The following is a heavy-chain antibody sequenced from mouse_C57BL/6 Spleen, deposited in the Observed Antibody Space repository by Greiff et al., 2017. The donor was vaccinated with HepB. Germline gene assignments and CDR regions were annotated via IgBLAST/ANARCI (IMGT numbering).Heavy chain of an antibody. V-gene: IGHV1-47*01. CDR3: ARRGYYGSSYGFAY. D-gene: IGHD1-1*01. CDR1: GYTFTTYP. Sequence: QVHVKQSGAELVKPGASVKMSCKASGYTFTTYPIEWMKQNHGKSLEWIGNFHPYNDDTKYNEKFKGKATLTVEKSSSTVYLELSRLTSDDSAVYYCARRGYYGSSYGFAYWGQGTLVTVSA. J-gene: IGHJ3*01. CDR2: FHPYNDDT.